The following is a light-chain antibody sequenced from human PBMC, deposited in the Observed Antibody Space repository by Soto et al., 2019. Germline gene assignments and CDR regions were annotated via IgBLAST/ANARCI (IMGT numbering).Light chain of an antibody. V-gene: IGKV1-39*01. CDR1: QSISSY. CDR3: QQSYSTPFT. Sequence: DIQMTQSPSSLSASVGDRVTITCRASQSISSYLNWYQQKPGKAPKLLIYAASSLQSGVTSRFSGSGSGPDFTLTISSLQPEDFATYYCQQSYSTPFTFGGGTKVKIK. CDR2: AAS. J-gene: IGKJ4*01.